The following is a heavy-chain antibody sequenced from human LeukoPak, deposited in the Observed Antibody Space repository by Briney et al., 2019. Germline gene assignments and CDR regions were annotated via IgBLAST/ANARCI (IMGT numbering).Heavy chain of an antibody. CDR1: GFTFSSYE. J-gene: IGHJ3*02. D-gene: IGHD6-19*01. CDR2: INSSGSTI. Sequence: QPGGSLRLSCAASGFTFSSYEMNWVRQAPGKGLEWVSYINSSGSTIYYADSVKGRFTISRDNARNSLYLQMNSLRAEDTAVYYCARESGWLHDAFDIWGQGTMVTVSS. V-gene: IGHV3-48*03. CDR3: ARESGWLHDAFDI.